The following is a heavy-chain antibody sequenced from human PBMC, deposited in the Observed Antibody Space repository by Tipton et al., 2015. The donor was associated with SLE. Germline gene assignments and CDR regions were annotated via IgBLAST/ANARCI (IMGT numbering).Heavy chain of an antibody. V-gene: IGHV4-59*12. Sequence: TLSLTCTVSGGSISGYHWSWLRQPPGKGLEWIGNIYYGGGTYYNPSLESRVTISLDTSKNQFSLKLNSVTAADTAVYYCARGPNWGLDDAFDIWGQGTMVSVSS. J-gene: IGHJ3*02. CDR2: IYYGGGT. CDR3: ARGPNWGLDDAFDI. CDR1: GGSISGYH. D-gene: IGHD7-27*01.